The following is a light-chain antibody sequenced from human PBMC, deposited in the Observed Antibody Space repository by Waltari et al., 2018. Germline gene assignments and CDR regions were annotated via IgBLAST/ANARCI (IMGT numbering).Light chain of an antibody. CDR2: GAP. CDR1: QGISSSN. V-gene: IGKV3-20*01. CDR3: QQYDTGPRT. Sequence: EIVLTQSPGTLSLSPGERATLSCRASQGISSSNLAWYEQKLGPIPRHRIYGAPSRATGIPGRFSGSASGTDFTLTITRLEPEDLAVYSCQQYDTGPRTFGQGTKLEIK. J-gene: IGKJ2*01.